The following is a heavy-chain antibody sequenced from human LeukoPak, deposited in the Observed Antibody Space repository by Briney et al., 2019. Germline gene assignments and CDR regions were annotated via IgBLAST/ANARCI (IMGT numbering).Heavy chain of an antibody. CDR3: TRDRSPSEYTNYERAYYYGMDV. D-gene: IGHD1-7*01. Sequence: GGSLRLSCAASGFTFDDYAMHWVRQAPGKGLEWVSGISWNSGSIGYADSVKGRFTISRDNAKNSLYLQMNSLRADDSAVYYCTRDRSPSEYTNYERAYYYGMDVWGQGTTVTVSS. CDR1: GFTFDDYA. J-gene: IGHJ6*02. CDR2: ISWNSGSI. V-gene: IGHV3-9*01.